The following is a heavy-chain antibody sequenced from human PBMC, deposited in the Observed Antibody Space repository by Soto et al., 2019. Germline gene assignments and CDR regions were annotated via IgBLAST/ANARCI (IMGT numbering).Heavy chain of an antibody. CDR1: GFTFSSYA. V-gene: IGHV3-23*01. J-gene: IGHJ6*02. D-gene: IGHD3-10*01. CDR2: IFGSGGST. CDR3: AKGGYGSRSPYRPGHGMDV. Sequence: TRWSLRLSCSASGFTFSSYAMSWFRQAPGKGLEWVSGIFGSGGSTYYADSVKGRFTISRDNSKNTLHLQMNSLRAEDTAVYYCAKGGYGSRSPYRPGHGMDVWGQGTTVTVSS.